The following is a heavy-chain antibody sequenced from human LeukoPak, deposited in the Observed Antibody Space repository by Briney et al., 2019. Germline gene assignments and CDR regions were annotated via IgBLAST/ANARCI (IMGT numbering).Heavy chain of an antibody. Sequence: GGSLRLSCAASGFSFTTYEVTWVRQAPGRGLEWVSYISSSGDRTYYADSVKGRFTISRDNAKNSLYLQMNSLRAEDTAVYYCARVSGWSDYWGQGALVTVSS. V-gene: IGHV3-48*03. CDR3: ARVSGWSDY. J-gene: IGHJ4*02. CDR1: GFSFTTYE. CDR2: ISSSGDRT. D-gene: IGHD6-19*01.